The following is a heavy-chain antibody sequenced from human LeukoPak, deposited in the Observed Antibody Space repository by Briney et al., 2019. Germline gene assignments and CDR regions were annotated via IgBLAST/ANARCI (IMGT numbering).Heavy chain of an antibody. V-gene: IGHV3-7*01. Sequence: GGSLRLSCAASGFTFSSDWMSWVRQAPGKGLEWVANINQDGSEKYYVDSVKGRFTISRDNAKNSLFLQMNSLRAEDTAAYYCARAEKRGQGTLVTVSS. J-gene: IGHJ4*02. CDR3: ARAEK. CDR2: INQDGSEK. CDR1: GFTFSSDW.